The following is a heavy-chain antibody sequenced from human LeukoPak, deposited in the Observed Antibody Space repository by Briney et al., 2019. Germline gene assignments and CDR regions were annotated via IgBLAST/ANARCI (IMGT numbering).Heavy chain of an antibody. V-gene: IGHV1-18*01. CDR1: GYLFINYG. CDR2: ISPYSGNT. CDR3: ARTSGVSVAGSPYYFDF. J-gene: IGHJ4*02. D-gene: IGHD6-19*01. Sequence: ASVRVSCKASGYLFINYGISWLRQAPGQGLECMGWISPYSGNTGYAQKLQGRVTMTTDTSTTAAYMELRSLRFDDTAVNYCARTSGVSVAGSPYYFDFWGQGTLISVSS.